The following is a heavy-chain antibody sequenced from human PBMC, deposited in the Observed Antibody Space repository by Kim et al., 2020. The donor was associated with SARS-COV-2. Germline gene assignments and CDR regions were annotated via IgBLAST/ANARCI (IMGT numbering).Heavy chain of an antibody. CDR1: GFTFSDNS. Sequence: GGSLRLSCAASGFTFSDNSMNWVRQAPGKGLEWVSSISSSSTYIYYEDSVKGRFTISRDNAKNSLYLQMNSLRAEDTAVYYCARGIVGATIDYWGQGTLV. CDR2: ISSSSTYI. V-gene: IGHV3-21*01. CDR3: ARGIVGATIDY. J-gene: IGHJ4*02. D-gene: IGHD1-26*01.